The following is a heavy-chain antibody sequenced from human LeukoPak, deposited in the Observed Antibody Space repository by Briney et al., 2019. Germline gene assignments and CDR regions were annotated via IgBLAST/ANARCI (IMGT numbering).Heavy chain of an antibody. CDR2: TSSSGSTI. Sequence: GGSLRLSCAASGFTFSDYYMSWIRQAPGKGLEWVSYTSSSGSTIYYADSVKGRFTISRDNAKNSLYLQMNSLRAEDTAVYYCARESPSSSWYERGYYFDYWGQGTLVTVSS. V-gene: IGHV3-11*04. CDR1: GFTFSDYY. D-gene: IGHD6-13*01. CDR3: ARESPSSSWYERGYYFDY. J-gene: IGHJ4*02.